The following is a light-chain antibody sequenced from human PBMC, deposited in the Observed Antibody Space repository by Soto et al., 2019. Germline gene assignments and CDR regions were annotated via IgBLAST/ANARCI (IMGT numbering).Light chain of an antibody. CDR3: QQYNSYSLT. J-gene: IGKJ1*01. V-gene: IGKV1-5*03. CDR1: QTISSW. Sequence: DIQMTQSPSALSASVGDRVTITCRASQTISSWLAWYQQKPGEAPRLLIYQASSLETEVPSRFSGSGSGTEFTLTISILQPGDFATYYCQQYNSYSLTFGQGTKVDIK. CDR2: QAS.